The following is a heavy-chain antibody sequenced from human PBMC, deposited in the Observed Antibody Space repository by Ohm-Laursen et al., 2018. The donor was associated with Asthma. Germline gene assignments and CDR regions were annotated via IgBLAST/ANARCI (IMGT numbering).Heavy chain of an antibody. CDR3: ARDLLGSTGTTDL. J-gene: IGHJ5*02. V-gene: IGHV3-48*01. D-gene: IGHD1-1*01. CDR1: GFTFSSYS. CDR2: ISSSSSTI. Sequence: SLRLSCAATGFTFSSYSMNWVRQAPGKGLEWVSYISSSSSTIYYADSVKGRFTISRDNAKKSLYLQINSLRADDSAVYYCARDLLGSTGTTDLWGQGTLVAVSS.